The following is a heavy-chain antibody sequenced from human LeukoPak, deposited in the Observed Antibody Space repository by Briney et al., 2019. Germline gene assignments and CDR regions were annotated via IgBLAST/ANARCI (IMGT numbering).Heavy chain of an antibody. CDR1: GYTFTNYY. CDR2: INPSGGST. V-gene: IGHV1-46*01. Sequence: ASVKVSCKASGYTFTNYYIHWVRQAPGQGLEWMGIINPSGGSTSYAQKFQGRVTMTRDTSTSTAYMELSRLRSDDTAVYYCARDPTYYYGSGSYSTDAFDIWGQGTMVTVSS. D-gene: IGHD3-10*01. CDR3: ARDPTYYYGSGSYSTDAFDI. J-gene: IGHJ3*02.